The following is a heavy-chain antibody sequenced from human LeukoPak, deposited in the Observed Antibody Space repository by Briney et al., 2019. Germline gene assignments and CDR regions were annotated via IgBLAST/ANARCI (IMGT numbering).Heavy chain of an antibody. D-gene: IGHD3-10*01. CDR2: IYSSGTT. J-gene: IGHJ4*02. CDR1: GDSLNSYY. V-gene: IGHV4-4*07. Sequence: PSETLSLTCTVSGDSLNSYYWSWIRQPAGKGLEWIGRIYSSGTTNYNPSLMSRVTMSVDTSKNQFSLKLSSVTAADTAVYYCARALWFGEFDYWGQGTLVTVSS. CDR3: ARALWFGEFDY.